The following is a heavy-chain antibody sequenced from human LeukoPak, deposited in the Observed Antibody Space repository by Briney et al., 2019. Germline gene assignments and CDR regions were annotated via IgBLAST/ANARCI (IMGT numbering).Heavy chain of an antibody. J-gene: IGHJ3*02. CDR2: IIPIFGTA. CDR3: ARNFVRGVIIIYAFDI. CDR1: GGTFSSYA. D-gene: IGHD3-10*01. Sequence: GASVKVSCKASGGTFSSYAISWVRQAPGQGLEWMGGIIPIFGTANYAQKFQGRVTITTDESTSTAYMEPSSLRSEDTAVYYCARNFVRGVIIIYAFDIWGQGTMVTVSS. V-gene: IGHV1-69*05.